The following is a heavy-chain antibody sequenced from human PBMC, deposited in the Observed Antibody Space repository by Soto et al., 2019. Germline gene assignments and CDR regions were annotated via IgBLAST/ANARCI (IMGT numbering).Heavy chain of an antibody. CDR3: ARALAVARSGNWFDP. V-gene: IGHV4-34*01. Sequence: QVQLQQWGAGLLKPSETLSLTCAVYGGSFSGYYWSWIRQPPGKGLEWIGEINHSGSTNYNPSLKSRVTITVDTSKNQFSLKLSSVTAADTAVYYCARALAVARSGNWFDPWGQGTLVTVSS. CDR2: INHSGST. D-gene: IGHD6-19*01. J-gene: IGHJ5*02. CDR1: GGSFSGYY.